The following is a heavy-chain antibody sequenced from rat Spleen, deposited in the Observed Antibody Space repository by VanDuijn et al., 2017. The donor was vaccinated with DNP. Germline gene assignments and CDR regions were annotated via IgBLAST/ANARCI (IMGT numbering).Heavy chain of an antibody. Sequence: EVQLVESGGGLVQPGRSMKLSCAASGFTFSNFPMVWVRQAPTKGLEWVASISTNGGNSYYRDSVKGRFTISRDNAKSTLYLQMDSLRSEDTATYYCARWVRALDYWGHGVMVTVSS. CDR3: ARWVRALDY. D-gene: IGHD4-1*01. CDR2: ISTNGGNS. J-gene: IGHJ2*01. CDR1: GFTFSNFP. V-gene: IGHV5-46*01.